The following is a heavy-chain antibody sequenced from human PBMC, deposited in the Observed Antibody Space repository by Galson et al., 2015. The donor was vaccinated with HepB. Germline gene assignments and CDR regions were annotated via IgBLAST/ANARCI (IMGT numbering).Heavy chain of an antibody. Sequence: SLRLSCAASGFTFSSYAMHWVRQAPGKGLEWVAVISYDGSNKYYADSVKGRFTISRDNSKNTLYLQMNSLRAEDTAVYYCARDKRREWWFLFDYWGQGTLVTVSS. CDR2: ISYDGSNK. V-gene: IGHV3-30-3*01. CDR1: GFTFSSYA. J-gene: IGHJ4*02. D-gene: IGHD2-15*01. CDR3: ARDKRREWWFLFDY.